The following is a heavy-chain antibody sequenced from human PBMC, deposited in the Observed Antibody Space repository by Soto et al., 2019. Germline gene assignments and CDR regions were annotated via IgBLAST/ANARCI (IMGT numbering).Heavy chain of an antibody. D-gene: IGHD1-20*01. V-gene: IGHV2-5*01. CDR3: AHHTITPVTNWFDP. Sequence: SGPTLVNPTQTLTLTCTFSGFSLTTSGVGVGWIRQPPGKALEWLALIYWNDDKRYSPSLKGRLTITKDTSKNQVVLAMTNMDPVDTATYYCAHHTITPVTNWFDPWGLGTLVTVSS. CDR2: IYWNDDK. CDR1: GFSLTTSGVG. J-gene: IGHJ5*02.